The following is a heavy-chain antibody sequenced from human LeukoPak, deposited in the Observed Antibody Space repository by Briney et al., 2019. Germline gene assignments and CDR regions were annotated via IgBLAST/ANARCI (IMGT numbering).Heavy chain of an antibody. CDR3: ASLRSYSDAFDI. Sequence: KVSCKASGYTFTSYWIAWVRQMPGEGLEWKGIIYPGDSDTRYSPSFQGQATISADKSISTAFLQWSSLKASDSAMYYCASLRSYSDAFDIWGQGTMVTVSS. CDR1: GYTFTSYW. CDR2: IYPGDSDT. D-gene: IGHD2-21*01. J-gene: IGHJ3*02. V-gene: IGHV5-51*01.